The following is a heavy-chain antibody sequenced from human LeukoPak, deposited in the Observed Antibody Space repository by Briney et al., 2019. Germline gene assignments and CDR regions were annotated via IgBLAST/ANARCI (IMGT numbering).Heavy chain of an antibody. D-gene: IGHD3-3*01. CDR1: GFTFSHYT. CDR3: ARDSEPDFWSGYYCLDY. V-gene: IGHV3-21*01. J-gene: IGHJ4*02. Sequence: GGSLRLSCAAPGFTFSHYTMNWVRQAPGKGLEWVSSISSSSSYIYYADSAKGRFTISRDNAKNSLYLRMNSLRAEDTTLYYCARDSEPDFWSGYYCLDYWGQGTLVTVSS. CDR2: ISSSSSYI.